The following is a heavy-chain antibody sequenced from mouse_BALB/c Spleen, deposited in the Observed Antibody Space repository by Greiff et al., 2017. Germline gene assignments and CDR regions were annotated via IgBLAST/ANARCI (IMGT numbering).Heavy chain of an antibody. D-gene: IGHD1-2*01. CDR1: GFTFSSFG. J-gene: IGHJ3*01. CDR2: ISSGSSTI. V-gene: IGHV5-17*02. CDR3: AREEDGYRFAY. Sequence: EVMLVESGGGLVQPGGSRKLSCAASGFTFSSFGMHWVRQAPEKGLEWVAYISSGSSTIYYADTVKGRFTISRDNPKNTLFLQMTSLRSEDTAMYYCAREEDGYRFAYWGQGTLVTVSA.